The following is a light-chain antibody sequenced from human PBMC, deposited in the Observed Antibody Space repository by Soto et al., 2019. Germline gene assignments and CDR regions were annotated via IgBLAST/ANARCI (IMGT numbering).Light chain of an antibody. V-gene: IGKV3-11*01. J-gene: IGKJ5*01. CDR3: QQRTNWPIT. Sequence: EIVLTQSPATLSLSPGERATRSCRASQSISSYLAWYQQKPGQAPRLLIYYASNRATGIPARFSGSGSGTDLTLTISSLEPEDVAVYYCQQRTNWPITLGQGTRLEIK. CDR2: YAS. CDR1: QSISSY.